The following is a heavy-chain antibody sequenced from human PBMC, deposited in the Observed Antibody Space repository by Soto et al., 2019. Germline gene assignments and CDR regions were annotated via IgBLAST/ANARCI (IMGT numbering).Heavy chain of an antibody. V-gene: IGHV4-59*01. D-gene: IGHD3-10*01. CDR2: IYYSGST. CDR3: ARVWGGAFDI. Sequence: SETLSLTCIVSGGSISNYYGSWIRQPPGKGLEWIGYIYYSGSTNYNPSLQSRATVSVDTSKNQFSLKLSSVTAADTAVYYCARVWGGAFDIWGQGTMVTVSS. J-gene: IGHJ3*02. CDR1: GGSISNYY.